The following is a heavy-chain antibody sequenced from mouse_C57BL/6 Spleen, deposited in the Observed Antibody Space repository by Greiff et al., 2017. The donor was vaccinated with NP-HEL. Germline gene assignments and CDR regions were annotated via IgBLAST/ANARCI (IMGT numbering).Heavy chain of an antibody. CDR3: ARRTTVVAPFDY. V-gene: IGHV1-69*01. D-gene: IGHD1-1*01. CDR2: IDPSDSYT. Sequence: QVQLQQPGAELVMPGASVKLSCKASGYTFTSYWMHWVKQRPGQGLEWIGEIDPSDSYTNYNQNFKGKSTLTVDKSSSTAYMQLSSLTSEDSAVYYCARRTTVVAPFDYWGQGTTLTVSS. J-gene: IGHJ2*01. CDR1: GYTFTSYW.